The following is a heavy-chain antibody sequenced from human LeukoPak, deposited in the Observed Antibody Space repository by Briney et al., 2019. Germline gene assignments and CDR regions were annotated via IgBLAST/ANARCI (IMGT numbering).Heavy chain of an antibody. D-gene: IGHD2-2*02. CDR1: GYTLTSYY. Sequence: ASVKVSCKASGYTLTSYYMHWVRQAPGQGLEWMGIINPSGGSTSYAQKFQGRVTMTRDTSTSTVYMELSSLRSEDTAVYYCAIQGLLGAKNPDRRYCSSTSCYRGPYYYYYYLDVWGKGTTVTVSS. CDR3: AIQGLLGAKNPDRRYCSSTSCYRGPYYYYYYLDV. CDR2: INPSGGST. V-gene: IGHV1-46*03. J-gene: IGHJ6*03.